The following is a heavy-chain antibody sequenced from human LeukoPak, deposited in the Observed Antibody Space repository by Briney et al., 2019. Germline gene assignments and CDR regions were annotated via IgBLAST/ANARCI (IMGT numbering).Heavy chain of an antibody. Sequence: QAGGSLRLSCAASGFTFSSYGMHWVRQAPGKGLEWVALISYGGSNQFYADSVKGRFTISRDNSKNTLYLQMNSLRAEDTAVYYCAKGGAGYAFDIWGQGTMVTVSS. V-gene: IGHV3-30*18. CDR3: AKGGAGYAFDI. CDR1: GFTFSSYG. J-gene: IGHJ3*02. D-gene: IGHD1-26*01. CDR2: ISYGGSNQ.